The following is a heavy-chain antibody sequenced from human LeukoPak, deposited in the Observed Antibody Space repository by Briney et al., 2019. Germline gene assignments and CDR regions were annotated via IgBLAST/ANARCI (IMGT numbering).Heavy chain of an antibody. Sequence: GGSLRLSCAASGFTFNDYYMTWIRQAPGKGLEWVSYITSTSSYTNYADSVKGRFTISRDNAENSLYLQMNSLRAEDTAVYYCVSFYETNWGRGTLVTVSS. V-gene: IGHV3-11*06. CDR2: ITSTSSYT. J-gene: IGHJ4*02. CDR3: VSFYETN. CDR1: GFTFNDYY. D-gene: IGHD2-2*01.